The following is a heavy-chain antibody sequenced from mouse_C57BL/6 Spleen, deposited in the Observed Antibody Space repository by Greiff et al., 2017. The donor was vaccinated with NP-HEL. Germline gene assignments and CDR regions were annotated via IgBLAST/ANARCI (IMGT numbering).Heavy chain of an antibody. D-gene: IGHD1-1*01. J-gene: IGHJ3*01. CDR2: ILPGSGST. V-gene: IGHV1-9*01. CDR3: ARLGRHYYYGTGFAY. CDR1: GYTFTGYW. Sequence: VKLVESGAELMKPGASVKLSCKATGYTFTGYWIEWVKQRPGHGLEWIGEILPGSGSTNYNEKFKGKATFTADTSANTAYMQLSSLTTEDSAIYYCARLGRHYYYGTGFAYWGQGTLVTVSA.